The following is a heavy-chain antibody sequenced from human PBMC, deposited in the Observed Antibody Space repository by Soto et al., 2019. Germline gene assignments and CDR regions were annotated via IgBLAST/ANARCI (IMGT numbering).Heavy chain of an antibody. CDR1: GGSISSSSYY. J-gene: IGHJ5*02. CDR3: ARSYGSGSYYNDFRSYNWFDP. D-gene: IGHD3-10*01. Sequence: QLQLQESGPGLVKPSETLSLTCTVSGGSISSSSYYWGWIRQPPVKGLEWIGSIYYSGSTYYNPSLKSRVTISVDTSKNQFSLKLSSVTAADTAVYYCARSYGSGSYYNDFRSYNWFDPWGQGTLVTVSS. CDR2: IYYSGST. V-gene: IGHV4-39*01.